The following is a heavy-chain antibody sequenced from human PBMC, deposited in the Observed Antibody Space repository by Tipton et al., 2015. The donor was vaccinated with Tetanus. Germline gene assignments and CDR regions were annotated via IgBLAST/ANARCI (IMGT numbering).Heavy chain of an antibody. CDR2: IYFDGST. D-gene: IGHD5-12*01. V-gene: IGHV4-30-4*01. CDR3: ARYSIVATSNNWFDP. J-gene: IGHJ5*02. CDR1: GDSINSGDYY. Sequence: TLSLTCSVSGDSINSGDYYWSWIRQSPGKGLEWLGYIYFDGSTYYNPSLKSRLTMLLDKSKNQFSLNLKSVTAADTAVYYCARYSIVATSNNWFDPWGQGTLVTVSS.